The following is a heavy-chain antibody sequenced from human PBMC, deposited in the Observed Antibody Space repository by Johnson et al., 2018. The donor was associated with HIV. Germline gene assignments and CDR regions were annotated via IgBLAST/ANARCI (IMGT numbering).Heavy chain of an antibody. CDR3: AKGKDSSSSYALDI. J-gene: IGHJ3*02. CDR1: GFTFSSYG. CDR2: ISYDGSNK. Sequence: HVQLVESGGGVVRPGGSLRLSCAASGFTFSSYGMHWVRQAPGKGLEWVAVISYDGSNKYYADSVKGRFTISRDNSKNTLYLQMISLRAEDTAVYYCAKGKDSSSSYALDIWGQGTMGTVSS. V-gene: IGHV3-30*18. D-gene: IGHD6-13*01.